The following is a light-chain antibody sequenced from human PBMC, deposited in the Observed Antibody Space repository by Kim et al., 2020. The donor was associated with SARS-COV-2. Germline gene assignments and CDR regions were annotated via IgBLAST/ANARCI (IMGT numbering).Light chain of an antibody. CDR2: DAS. CDR3: QQRSNWPLT. CDR1: QSVSSY. J-gene: IGKJ4*01. Sequence: LSPGERATLSCRASQSVSSYLAWYQHKPGQAPRLLIYDASNRATGIPARFSGSGSGTDFTLTINSLKPEDFAVYYCQQRSNWPLTFGGGTKVDIK. V-gene: IGKV3-11*01.